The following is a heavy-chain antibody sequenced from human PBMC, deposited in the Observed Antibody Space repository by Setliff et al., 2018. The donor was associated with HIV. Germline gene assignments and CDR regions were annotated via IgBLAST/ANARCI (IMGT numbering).Heavy chain of an antibody. CDR3: ARMGEGNSSGQNWFDP. Sequence: PSETLSLTCTVSGYSISSGYYWGWIRQPPGKGLEWIGSIYHSGSTYYNPPLKSRVTISVDTSKNQFSLKLSSVTAADTAVYYCARMGEGNSSGQNWFDPWGQGTLVTVSS. V-gene: IGHV4-38-2*02. CDR2: IYHSGST. CDR1: GYSISSGYY. D-gene: IGHD6-19*01. J-gene: IGHJ5*02.